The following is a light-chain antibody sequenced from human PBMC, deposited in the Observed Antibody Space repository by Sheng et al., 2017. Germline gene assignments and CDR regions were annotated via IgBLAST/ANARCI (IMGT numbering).Light chain of an antibody. V-gene: IGKV1-39*01. CDR1: QAVRTY. J-gene: IGKJ1*01. CDR3: QQSYMTPRT. Sequence: DVQMTQSPSTLSASVGDRVTITCRTSQAVRTYLNWYQQKAGKPPKLLIYAASSLHSGVPSRFGGSGSGTEFTLTISSLQPEDSATYYCQQSYMTPRTFGQGTTVKIK. CDR2: AAS.